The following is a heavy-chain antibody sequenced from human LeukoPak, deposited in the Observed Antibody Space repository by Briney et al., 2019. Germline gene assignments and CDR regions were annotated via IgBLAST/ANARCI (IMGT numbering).Heavy chain of an antibody. D-gene: IGHD3-16*01. Sequence: PGGSLRLSCAASGFTFSTYWMHWVRQAPGKGLVWVARIKGDGSSTIYADSVKGRFTISRDNAKNTLYLQMNSLRAEDTAVYYCARALASAADYWGQGTLVTVSS. CDR2: IKGDGSST. J-gene: IGHJ4*02. V-gene: IGHV3-74*01. CDR3: ARALASAADY. CDR1: GFTFSTYW.